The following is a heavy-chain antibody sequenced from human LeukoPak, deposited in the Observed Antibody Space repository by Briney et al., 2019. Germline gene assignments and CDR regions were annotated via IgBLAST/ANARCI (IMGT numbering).Heavy chain of an antibody. CDR1: GFTFSTYA. V-gene: IGHV3-30-3*02. D-gene: IGHD6-13*01. J-gene: IGHJ4*02. CDR3: AKQFIAYSSSWYLEY. CDR2: ISYDGSNK. Sequence: GGSLRLSCAASGFTFSTYAMNWVRQAPGKGLEWVAVISYDGSNKYYADSVKGRFTVSRDNSKNTLYLQMNSLRAEDTAVYYCAKQFIAYSSSWYLEYWGQGTLLTVSS.